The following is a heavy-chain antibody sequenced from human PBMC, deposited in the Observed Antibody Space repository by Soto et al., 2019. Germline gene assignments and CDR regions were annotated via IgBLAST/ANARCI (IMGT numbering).Heavy chain of an antibody. D-gene: IGHD3-22*01. V-gene: IGHV3-74*01. Sequence: EVQLVESAGGSVQPGGSLRLSCAASGFTFSSYWMHWVRQAPGKGLVWVSRIKSDGSGTYYADSVEGRLTISRDNAKNTLYMQMNSLRVEDTAVYYCARGDGDYYDGNGYLGRHWGQGTLVTVSS. J-gene: IGHJ4*02. CDR1: GFTFSSYW. CDR3: ARGDGDYYDGNGYLGRH. CDR2: IKSDGSGT.